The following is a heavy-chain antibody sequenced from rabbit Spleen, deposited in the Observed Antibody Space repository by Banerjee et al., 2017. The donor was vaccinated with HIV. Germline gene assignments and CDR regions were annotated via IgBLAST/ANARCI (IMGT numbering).Heavy chain of an antibody. Sequence: QEQLKETGGGLVKPGTSLTLTCTASGFDLNSYYYMCWVRQAPGKGLEWIACIDTSAGDTDYANWPKGRFTISKASSTTVTLQMTSLTAADTATYFCATWHPGTSVYTGAFDPWGQGTLVTVS. CDR1: GFDLNSYYY. J-gene: IGHJ2*01. V-gene: IGHV1S45*01. CDR2: IDTSAGDT. D-gene: IGHD8-1*01. CDR3: ATWHPGTSVYTGAFDP.